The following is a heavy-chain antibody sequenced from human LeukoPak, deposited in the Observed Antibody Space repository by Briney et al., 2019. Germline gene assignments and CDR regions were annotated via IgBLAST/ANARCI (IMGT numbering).Heavy chain of an antibody. CDR2: TYYRSKWYD. J-gene: IGHJ4*02. D-gene: IGHD6-19*01. CDR1: GDIVSSNSAA. Sequence: SQTLSLTCAISGDIVSSNSAAWNWIRQSPSRGLEWLGRTYYRSKWYDDYAISVKSRIIINADTFKNQFSLQLISVTPEDTAVYYCASGYSGGSYGIDYWGQGTLVIVSS. V-gene: IGHV6-1*01. CDR3: ASGYSGGSYGIDY.